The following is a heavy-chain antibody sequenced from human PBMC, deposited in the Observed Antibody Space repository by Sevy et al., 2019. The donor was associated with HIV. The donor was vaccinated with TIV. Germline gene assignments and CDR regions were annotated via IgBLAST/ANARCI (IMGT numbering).Heavy chain of an antibody. Sequence: GGSLRLSCAASGFTFSNYWMTWVRQAPGKGLEWVANIDQYGRDKYYVDSVKGRFTISRDNAKSSLYLQMNSLRAEDTAVYYCVRDRGVGAGWFDPWGQGTLVTVSS. CDR1: GFTFSNYW. CDR3: VRDRGVGAGWFDP. D-gene: IGHD1-26*01. CDR2: IDQYGRDK. J-gene: IGHJ5*02. V-gene: IGHV3-7*01.